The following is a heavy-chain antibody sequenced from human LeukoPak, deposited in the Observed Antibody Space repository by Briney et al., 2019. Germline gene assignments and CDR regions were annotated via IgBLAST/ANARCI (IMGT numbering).Heavy chain of an antibody. V-gene: IGHV3-23*01. D-gene: IGHD2-2*01. CDR3: AKMYHMHTSYYYGIDV. Sequence: GGSLRLPCAASGIMFSDYSMSWVRQAPGKGLEWVSIISGSGAHTYYAASVTGRFTLSRDNSKNTLFLRMDSLRVEDTAVYFCAKMYHMHTSYYYGIDVWGHGTAVTVSS. CDR2: ISGSGAHT. J-gene: IGHJ6*02. CDR1: GIMFSDYS.